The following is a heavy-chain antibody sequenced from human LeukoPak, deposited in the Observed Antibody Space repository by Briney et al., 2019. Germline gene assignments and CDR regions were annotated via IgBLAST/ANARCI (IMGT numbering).Heavy chain of an antibody. CDR3: ARYNYGRNFDY. CDR2: ISSSGTTI. V-gene: IGHV3-48*03. Sequence: GGSLRLSCAASGFTLSSYEMNRVRQAPGGGLEWISYISSSGTTIYYADSVKGRFTISRDNAKNSLYLQMNSLRAEDTAVYYCARYNYGRNFDYWGQGTLVTVSS. J-gene: IGHJ4*02. D-gene: IGHD5-18*01. CDR1: GFTLSSYE.